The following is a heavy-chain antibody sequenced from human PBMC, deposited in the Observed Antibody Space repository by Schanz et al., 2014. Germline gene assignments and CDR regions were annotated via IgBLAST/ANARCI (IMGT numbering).Heavy chain of an antibody. CDR1: GYSFNLFG. V-gene: IGHV1-18*04. J-gene: IGHJ4*02. Sequence: QVQLVQSGAEVQKPGASVMLSCKTSGYSFNLFGVSWVRQAPGQGLEWMGWISAYNGNMNYAPKFQGRVTMTTDTSTNTSYMELRSLTSDDTAVYYCARDRVYRFLKGENRFYFDYWGQGTLVIVSS. CDR2: ISAYNGNM. CDR3: ARDRVYRFLKGENRFYFDY. D-gene: IGHD3-3*01.